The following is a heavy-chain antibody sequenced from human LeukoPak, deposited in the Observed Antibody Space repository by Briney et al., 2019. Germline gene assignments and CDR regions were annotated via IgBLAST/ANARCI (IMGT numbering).Heavy chain of an antibody. D-gene: IGHD2-2*01. V-gene: IGHV3-23*01. CDR3: ADRAREYCSSISCYVRDY. J-gene: IGHJ4*02. Sequence: RFTISRDNSKNTLYLQMNSLRAEDTAVYYCADRAREYCSSISCYVRDYWGQGTLVTVSS.